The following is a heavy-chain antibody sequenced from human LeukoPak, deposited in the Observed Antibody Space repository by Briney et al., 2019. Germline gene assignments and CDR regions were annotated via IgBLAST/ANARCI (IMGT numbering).Heavy chain of an antibody. D-gene: IGHD3-10*01. J-gene: IGHJ4*02. CDR1: GFTFSTYA. CDR2: IGGSGGST. Sequence: GGSLRLSCAAPGFTFSTYAMSWVRQAPGKGLEWVSAIGGSGGSTYYADSVKGRFTISRDNSKNPLYLQMNSLRVEDTAVYYCARLSAMVRGPEDIFYFEYWGLGTLVTVSS. CDR3: ARLSAMVRGPEDIFYFEY. V-gene: IGHV3-23*01.